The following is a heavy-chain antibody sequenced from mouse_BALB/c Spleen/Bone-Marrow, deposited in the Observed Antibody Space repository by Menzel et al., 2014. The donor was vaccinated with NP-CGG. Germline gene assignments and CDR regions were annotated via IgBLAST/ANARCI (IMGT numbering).Heavy chain of an antibody. CDR2: ISGGSSTI. CDR3: ARRVYVFQVFDV. J-gene: IGHJ1*01. Sequence: VQLQESGGGLVQPGGSRKLSCAASGFTFSSFGMHWVRQAPEKGLEWVAYISGGSSTIYYADTVKGRFTISRDNPKNTLFLQMTSLRSEETAMYYCARRVYVFQVFDVWGAGTPVPVTS. D-gene: IGHD1-3*01. V-gene: IGHV5-17*02. CDR1: GFTFSSFG.